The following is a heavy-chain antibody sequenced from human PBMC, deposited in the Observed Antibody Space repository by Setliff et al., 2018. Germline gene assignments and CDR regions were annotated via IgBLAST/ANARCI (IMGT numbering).Heavy chain of an antibody. Sequence: GGSLRLSCAASGFTFTSYAMHWVRQAPGKGLEWVAVITYDGRNKYYADSVKGRFTISRDNSKNTVSLQMNSLRPEDTAVYYCARDGPLYDNFWNAPGYMDVWGKGTTVTVSS. CDR1: GFTFTSYA. V-gene: IGHV3-30*01. D-gene: IGHD3-3*01. CDR2: ITYDGRNK. CDR3: ARDGPLYDNFWNAPGYMDV. J-gene: IGHJ6*03.